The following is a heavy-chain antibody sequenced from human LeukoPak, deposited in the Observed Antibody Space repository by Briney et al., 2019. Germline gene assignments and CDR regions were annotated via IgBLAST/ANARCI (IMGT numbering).Heavy chain of an antibody. CDR3: ATVVPAAKYFQH. CDR2: IYYSGST. V-gene: IGHV4-59*01. D-gene: IGHD2-2*01. Sequence: PSETLSLTCTVSGGSISSYYWSWIRQPPGKGLEWIGYIYYSGSTNYNPSLKSRVTISVDTSKNQFSLKLSSVTAADTAVYYCATVVPAAKYFQHWGQGTLVTVSS. CDR1: GGSISSYY. J-gene: IGHJ1*01.